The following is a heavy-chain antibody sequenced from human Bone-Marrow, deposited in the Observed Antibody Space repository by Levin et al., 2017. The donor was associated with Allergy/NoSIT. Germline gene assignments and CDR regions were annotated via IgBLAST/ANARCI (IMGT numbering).Heavy chain of an antibody. CDR2: ISFDGNNK. CDR1: GFKFNNFG. Sequence: TGGSLRLSCEGSGFKFNNFGMHWVRQAPGKGLEWVAMISFDGNNKKYGDSVKGRFTISRDNPRNTLFLHMNSLRRDDTALYYCAKGAYGMDVWGQGTTVAVSS. CDR3: AKGAYGMDV. V-gene: IGHV3-30*18. J-gene: IGHJ6*02.